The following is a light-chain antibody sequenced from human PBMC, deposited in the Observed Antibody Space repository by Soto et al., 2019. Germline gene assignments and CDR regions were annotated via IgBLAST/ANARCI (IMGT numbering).Light chain of an antibody. V-gene: IGKV1-5*03. J-gene: IGKJ1*01. CDR3: QQYNSYSGT. CDR1: QSIDSW. CDR2: KAP. Sequence: DIQMTQSPSSLSASVGDRVTITCRASQSIDSWLAWYQQKPGKAPKLLIYKAPTLKSGVPSRFSSSGSGTEFTLTISSLQPDDFATYYCQQYNSYSGTFGQGTKVDIK.